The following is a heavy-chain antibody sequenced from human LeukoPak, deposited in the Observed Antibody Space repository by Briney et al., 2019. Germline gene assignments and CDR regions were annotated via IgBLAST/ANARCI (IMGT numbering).Heavy chain of an antibody. CDR3: ARDGGYCSSTSCFYFDY. CDR1: GYTFTGYY. CDR2: INPNSGGT. D-gene: IGHD2-2*01. J-gene: IGHJ4*02. Sequence: GASVKVSCKASGYTFTGYYMHWVRQAPGQGLEWMGWINPNSGGTNYAQKFQGRVTMTRDTSTSTVYMELSSLRSEDTAVYYCARDGGYCSSTSCFYFDYWGQGTLVTVSS. V-gene: IGHV1-2*02.